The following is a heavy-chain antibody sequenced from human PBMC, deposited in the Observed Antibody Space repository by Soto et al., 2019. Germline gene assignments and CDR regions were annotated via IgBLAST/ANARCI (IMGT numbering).Heavy chain of an antibody. Sequence: PSGTLSLTCTVLGGSFISYYWSWFRQHPGKGLEWIGYIYYSGSTNYNPSLKSRVTISVDTSKNQFSLKLSSVTAADTAVYYCARLWFGALFSHYWGQGTLVTVSS. CDR3: ARLWFGALFSHY. V-gene: IGHV4-59*08. J-gene: IGHJ4*02. CDR2: IYYSGST. CDR1: GGSFISYY. D-gene: IGHD3-10*01.